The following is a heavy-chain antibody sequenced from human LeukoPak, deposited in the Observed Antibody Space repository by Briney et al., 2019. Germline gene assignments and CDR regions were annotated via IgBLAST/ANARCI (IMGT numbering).Heavy chain of an antibody. CDR1: GFTFSSFG. CDR2: IWYDASNK. D-gene: IGHD1-7*01. CDR3: VRGVGVSRFNYLDP. Sequence: GRSLTLSCAASGFTFSSFGMHWVRQAPGKGLEWVAVIWYDASNKYYADSVKGRFAISRDNSKNTLYLQMNSLRDDDTAVYYCVRGVGVSRFNYLDPWGQGTLVIVSS. V-gene: IGHV3-33*01. J-gene: IGHJ5*02.